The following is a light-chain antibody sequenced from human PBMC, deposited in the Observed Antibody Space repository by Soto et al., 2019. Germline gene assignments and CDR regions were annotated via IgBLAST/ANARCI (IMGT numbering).Light chain of an antibody. V-gene: IGKV3-20*01. CDR1: QSVTLNY. J-gene: IGKJ5*01. Sequence: EIVLTQSPGTLSLSPGERATLSCRASQSVTLNYLAWYQQKPGQAPRLLIYDASSRATGIPDRFSGSGSGTDFTLTISRLEAEDFAVYYCQQYGNLPYTFGQGTRLEIK. CDR2: DAS. CDR3: QQYGNLPYT.